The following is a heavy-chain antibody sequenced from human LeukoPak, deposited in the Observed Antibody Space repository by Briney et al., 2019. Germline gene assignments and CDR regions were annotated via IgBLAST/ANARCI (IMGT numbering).Heavy chain of an antibody. CDR2: ISAYNGNT. CDR1: GYTFTSYG. Sequence: ASVKVSCKASGYTFTSYGISWVRQAPGQGLEWMGWISAYNGNTNYAQKLQGRVTMTTDTSTSTAYMELRSLRSDDTAVYYCARATSTREGSSWFDYWGQGTLVTVFS. D-gene: IGHD6-13*01. CDR3: ARATSTREGSSWFDY. V-gene: IGHV1-18*01. J-gene: IGHJ4*02.